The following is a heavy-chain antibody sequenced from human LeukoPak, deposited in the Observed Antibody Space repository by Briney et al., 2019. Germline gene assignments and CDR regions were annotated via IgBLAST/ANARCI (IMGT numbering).Heavy chain of an antibody. Sequence: PSETLSLTCAVYGGSFSGYYWSWIRQPPGKGLEWIGEINHSGSTNYNPSLKGRVTISVDTSKNQFSLKLSSVTAADTAVYYCARGFAGQLWSLPDYYYYYGMDVWGQGTTVTVSS. V-gene: IGHV4-34*01. CDR3: ARGFAGQLWSLPDYYYYYGMDV. CDR2: INHSGST. D-gene: IGHD5-18*01. CDR1: GGSFSGYY. J-gene: IGHJ6*02.